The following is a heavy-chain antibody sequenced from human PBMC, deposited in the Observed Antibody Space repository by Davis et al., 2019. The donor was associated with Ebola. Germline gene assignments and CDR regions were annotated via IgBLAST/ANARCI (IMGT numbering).Heavy chain of an antibody. D-gene: IGHD6-19*01. CDR2: IIPIFGTA. CDR1: GYTFTSYY. CDR3: ARGYSSDFDY. Sequence: SVKVSCKASGYTFTSYYMHWVRQAPGQGLEWMGGIIPIFGTANYAQKFQGRVTITADESTSTAYMELSSLRSEDTAVYYCARGYSSDFDYWGQGTLVTVSS. V-gene: IGHV1-69*13. J-gene: IGHJ4*02.